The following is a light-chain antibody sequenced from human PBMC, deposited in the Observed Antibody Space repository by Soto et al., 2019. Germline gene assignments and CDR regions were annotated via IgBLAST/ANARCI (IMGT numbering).Light chain of an antibody. V-gene: IGLV2-14*01. CDR3: CSYTSSSIRV. Sequence: QSALTQPASVSGSPGLSITISCTGTSSDVGGYNHVSWYQQHPGKAPKLIIYEVRNRPSGVSNRLSGSKSGNTASLTISGLQADDEADYYCCSYTSSSIRVFGGGTQLTVL. CDR1: SSDVGGYNH. J-gene: IGLJ3*02. CDR2: EVR.